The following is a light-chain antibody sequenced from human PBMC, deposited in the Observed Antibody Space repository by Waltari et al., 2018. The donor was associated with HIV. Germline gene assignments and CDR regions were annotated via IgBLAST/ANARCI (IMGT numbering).Light chain of an antibody. J-gene: IGLJ3*02. Sequence: QSVLTQPPSVSAAPGQKVTFSCSGSTSNIGDNYVSWYRQLPGKAPKLLIYENNKRPSGIPDRFSGSKSGTSATLGITGLQTGDEADYYCGTWDSNLSAWVFGGGTKLTVL. CDR3: GTWDSNLSAWV. CDR1: TSNIGDNY. V-gene: IGLV1-51*02. CDR2: ENN.